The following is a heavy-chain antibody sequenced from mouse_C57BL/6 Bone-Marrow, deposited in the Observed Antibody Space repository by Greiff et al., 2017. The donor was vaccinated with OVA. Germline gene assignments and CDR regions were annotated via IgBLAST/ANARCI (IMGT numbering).Heavy chain of an antibody. CDR1: GYTFTSYW. CDR3: ATERLRRRVDY. Sequence: QVQLQQSGAELVKPGASVKVSCKASGYTFTSYWMHWVKQRPGQGLEWIGRLHPADSDTNYNQKFKGKATLTVDTSTSTASLQLSSLPSADSAVYYCATERLRRRVDYWGQGTTLTVSS. J-gene: IGHJ2*01. D-gene: IGHD2-4*01. CDR2: LHPADSDT. V-gene: IGHV1-74*01.